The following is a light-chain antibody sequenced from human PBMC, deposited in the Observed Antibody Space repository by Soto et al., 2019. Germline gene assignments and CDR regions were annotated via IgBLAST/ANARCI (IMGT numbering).Light chain of an antibody. CDR1: SSDIGSYDL. V-gene: IGLV2-23*02. CDR3: CSYATTTL. J-gene: IGLJ1*01. Sequence: HSVLTQPASVSGSAGQSITISCTGTSSDIGSYDLVSWYQQHPGNAPRLIIYEVNKRPSGVSNRFSGSKSGNTTSLTVSGLPAEDGAEYYCCSYATTTLFGPGTKV. CDR2: EVN.